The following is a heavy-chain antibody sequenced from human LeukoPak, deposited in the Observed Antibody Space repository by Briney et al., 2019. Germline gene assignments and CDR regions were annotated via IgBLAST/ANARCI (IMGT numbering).Heavy chain of an antibody. J-gene: IGHJ3*01. CDR1: DGSTTGYY. CDR3: ARHMSVSYDAFDL. CDR2: VYYTGRT. D-gene: IGHD3-10*01. Sequence: SETLSLTCSVSDGSTTGYYWSWIRQPPGKGLEWIAYVYYTGRTLYNPSLESRVTISVDTSKTQFSLTVTSVTAADTAVYYCARHMSVSYDAFDLWGRGTTVTVSS. V-gene: IGHV4-59*08.